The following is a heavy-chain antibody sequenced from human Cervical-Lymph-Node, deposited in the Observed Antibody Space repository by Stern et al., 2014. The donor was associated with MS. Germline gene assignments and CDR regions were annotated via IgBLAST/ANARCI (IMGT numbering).Heavy chain of an antibody. CDR1: GYTLTNHY. CDR2: VSPSSGTT. V-gene: IGHV1-46*01. CDR3: ARDIAAAATGFDY. D-gene: IGHD2-15*01. J-gene: IGHJ4*02. Sequence: QVQLVQSGAAVKKLGTSVKLSCKASGYTLTNHYIHWVRQAPGQGLEWMGIVSPSSGTTAYAQRFHGRVNMTRDMSTSTFYLDLTSLTSEDTAVYFCARDIAAAATGFDYWGQGTLVTVSS.